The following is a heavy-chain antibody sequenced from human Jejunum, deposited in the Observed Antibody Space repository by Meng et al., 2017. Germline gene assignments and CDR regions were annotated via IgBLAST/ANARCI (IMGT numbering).Heavy chain of an antibody. D-gene: IGHD2-8*02. CDR2: IYYSGSS. CDR3: ARHPTGGYNYFDY. V-gene: IGHV4-30-4*01. J-gene: IGHJ4*02. Sequence: QVQLQESGPGLVKPSQTLSLTCTVSGGSINTGDYYWSWIRQPPGKGLEWIAYIYYSGSSYSKSSLRSRVIISIDTSKNQFSLILSAVTAADTAVYYCARHPTGGYNYFDYWGQGTLVTVS. CDR1: GGSINTGDYY.